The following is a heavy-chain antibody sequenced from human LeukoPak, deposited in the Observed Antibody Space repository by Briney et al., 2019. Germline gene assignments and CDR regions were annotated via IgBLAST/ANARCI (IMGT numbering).Heavy chain of an antibody. J-gene: IGHJ4*02. V-gene: IGHV4-61*01. CDR1: GGSVSSGSYY. CDR3: ARGAYSYGFFDY. CDR2: IYYSGST. D-gene: IGHD5-18*01. Sequence: PSETLSLTCTVSGGSVSSGSYYWSWIRQPPGTGLEWIGYIYYSGSTNYNPSLKSRVTISVDTSKKQFSLKLSSVTAADTAVYYCARGAYSYGFFDYWGQGTLVTVSS.